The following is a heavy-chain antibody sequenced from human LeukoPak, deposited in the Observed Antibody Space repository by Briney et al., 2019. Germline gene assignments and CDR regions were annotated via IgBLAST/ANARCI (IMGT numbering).Heavy chain of an antibody. D-gene: IGHD3-10*01. V-gene: IGHV1-69*04. CDR3: ARDVGLWFGELLSGFDP. CDR1: GGTFSSYA. CDR2: IIPILGIA. J-gene: IGHJ5*02. Sequence: GASVKVSCKASGGTFSSYAISWVRQAPGQGLEWMGRIIPILGIANYAQKFQGRVTITADKSTSTAYMELSSLRSEDTAVCYCARDVGLWFGELLSGFDPWGQGTLVTVSS.